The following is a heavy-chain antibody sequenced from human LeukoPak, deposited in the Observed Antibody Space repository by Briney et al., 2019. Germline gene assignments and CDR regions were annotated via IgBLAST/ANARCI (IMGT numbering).Heavy chain of an antibody. V-gene: IGHV1-2*02. Sequence: GASVKVSCKASGYTFTGYYMHWVRQAPGQGLEWMGWINPNSGGTNYAQKFQGRDTMTRDTSISTAYMELSSLRSEDTAVYYCASLPHYYDSSGYHKAWGQGTLVTVSS. J-gene: IGHJ4*02. CDR2: INPNSGGT. CDR3: ASLPHYYDSSGYHKA. D-gene: IGHD3-22*01. CDR1: GYTFTGYY.